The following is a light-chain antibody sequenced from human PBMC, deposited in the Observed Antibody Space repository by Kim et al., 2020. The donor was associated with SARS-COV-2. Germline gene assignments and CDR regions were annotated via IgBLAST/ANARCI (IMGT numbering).Light chain of an antibody. CDR2: AAS. J-gene: IGKJ1*01. Sequence: SVGERVTITCRVSQSISSYLNWYQQKPGKAPKLLSYAASSLESGVSSRFSGSGAGTDFTLTISRLQPEDFASYYCQQSYSTPPRTFGQGTKVEIK. V-gene: IGKV1-39*01. CDR3: QQSYSTPPRT. CDR1: QSISSY.